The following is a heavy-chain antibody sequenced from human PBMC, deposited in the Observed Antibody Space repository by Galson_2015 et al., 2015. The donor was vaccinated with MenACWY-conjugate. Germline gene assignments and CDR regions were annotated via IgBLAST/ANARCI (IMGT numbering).Heavy chain of an antibody. CDR2: TYYRSKWNY. Sequence: CAISGDSVSSNSAAWNWIRQSPSRGLEWLGRTYYRSKWNYNYALSVKSRIIINPDTSKNQFSLQPNSVTPEDTAVYFCARMHGGYVDYWGQGALGTVSS. J-gene: IGHJ4*02. V-gene: IGHV6-1*01. D-gene: IGHD2-15*01. CDR1: GDSVSSNSAA. CDR3: ARMHGGYVDY.